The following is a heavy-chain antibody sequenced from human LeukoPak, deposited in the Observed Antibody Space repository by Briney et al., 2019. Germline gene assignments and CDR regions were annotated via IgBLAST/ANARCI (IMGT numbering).Heavy chain of an antibody. Sequence: GGSLRLSCAASGFTFSSYWMSWVRQAPGKGLEWVANIRQDGGGKYYVDSVKGRFTISRDNAKNSLYLQMNSLRAEDTAVYYCARCRGTSAYSFDYWGQGTLVTVSS. CDR3: ARCRGTSAYSFDY. D-gene: IGHD1-1*01. CDR1: GFTFSSYW. J-gene: IGHJ4*02. CDR2: IRQDGGGK. V-gene: IGHV3-7*01.